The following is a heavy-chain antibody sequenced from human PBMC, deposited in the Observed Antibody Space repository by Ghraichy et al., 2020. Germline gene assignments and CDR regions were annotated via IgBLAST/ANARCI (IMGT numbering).Heavy chain of an antibody. D-gene: IGHD4-11*01. V-gene: IGHV3-21*01. CDR3: ATTADYLYFDY. J-gene: IGHJ4*02. CDR2: ISSRSDYI. Sequence: GESLNISCAASGFTFSSYSMNWVRQAPGKGLEWVSSISSRSDYIYYADSLKGRFTVSRDNADNSLFLQMNSLRAEDTAVYYSATTADYLYFDYWGQGTLVTVSS. CDR1: GFTFSSYS.